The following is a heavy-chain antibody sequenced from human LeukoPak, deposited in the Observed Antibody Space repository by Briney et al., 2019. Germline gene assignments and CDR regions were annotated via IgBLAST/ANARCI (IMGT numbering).Heavy chain of an antibody. Sequence: GGSLRLSCAVSGFTFSSYVMSWVRQAPGKGLEWVSSTSGSGSSTYYADSVKGRFTISRDNSKNTVFLQMNSLRAEDTAVYYCARKYYFDSTVATDAFDIWGQGTMVTVSS. CDR3: ARKYYFDSTVATDAFDI. J-gene: IGHJ3*02. V-gene: IGHV3-23*01. CDR2: TSGSGSST. CDR1: GFTFSSYV. D-gene: IGHD3-22*01.